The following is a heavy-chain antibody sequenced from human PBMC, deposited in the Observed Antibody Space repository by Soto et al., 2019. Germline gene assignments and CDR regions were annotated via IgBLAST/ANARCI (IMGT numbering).Heavy chain of an antibody. CDR3: ARGVGFGYYYYHMDL. V-gene: IGHV4-61*01. J-gene: IGHJ6*02. D-gene: IGHD3-10*01. CDR1: GDSVTSVSDY. CDR2: IYYSGSA. Sequence: QVQLQESGPGLVKPSETLSLTCTVSGDSVTSVSDYWSWMRQPPGKVLAWIGYIYYSGSADYNPSLGSRVTISIDTSKNQSSLKLTSVTAADTAVYYCARGVGFGYYYYHMDLWGQGTTVTVSS.